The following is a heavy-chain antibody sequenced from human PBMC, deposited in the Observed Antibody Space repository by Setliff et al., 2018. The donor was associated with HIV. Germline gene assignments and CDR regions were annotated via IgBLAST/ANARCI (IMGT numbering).Heavy chain of an antibody. J-gene: IGHJ4*02. CDR1: GYIFTNYW. D-gene: IGHD2-15*01. V-gene: IGHV5-51*01. Sequence: GESLKISCKASGYIFTNYWVGWVRQMPGNGLEWMGLIYPGDSDTRYSPSFQGQVTISADKSISTAYLQWSSLKASDTAMYYCARSPIRYCSGGSCYSGFDYWGQGTLVTVSS. CDR3: ARSPIRYCSGGSCYSGFDY. CDR2: IYPGDSDT.